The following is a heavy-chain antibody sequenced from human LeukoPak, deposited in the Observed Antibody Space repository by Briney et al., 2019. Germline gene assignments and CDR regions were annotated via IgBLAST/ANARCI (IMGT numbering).Heavy chain of an antibody. CDR3: ARENLNGLDV. CDR1: GFTSSSYA. J-gene: IGHJ6*02. Sequence: GGSLRLSCAASGFTSSSYAMHWVRQAPGKGLEWVSYIISSGSPIYYADSVKGRFTISRDNAKNSLFLQMNSLRAEDTAVYYCARENLNGLDVWGQGTTVTVSS. CDR2: IISSGSPI. V-gene: IGHV3-48*03.